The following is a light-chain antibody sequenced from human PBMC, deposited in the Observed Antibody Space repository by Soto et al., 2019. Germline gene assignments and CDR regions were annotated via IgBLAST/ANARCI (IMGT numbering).Light chain of an antibody. Sequence: QSVLTQPPSASGTPGQRVTISCSGSSSNIGSNSVNWYQQLPGTAPKLLIYNNSQRPSGVPDRFSASKSGTSASLAISGLQSEDEADYFCAAWDDSLKGVFGGGTKLTVL. V-gene: IGLV1-44*01. J-gene: IGLJ2*01. CDR2: NNS. CDR1: SSNIGSNS. CDR3: AAWDDSLKGV.